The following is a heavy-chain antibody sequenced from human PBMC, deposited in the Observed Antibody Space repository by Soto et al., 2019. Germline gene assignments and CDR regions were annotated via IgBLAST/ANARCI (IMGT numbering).Heavy chain of an antibody. CDR2: IIPMFGTV. J-gene: IGHJ4*02. CDR3: ASGIQLWLRRINNGYSG. CDR1: GGTFSTYA. D-gene: IGHD5-18*01. V-gene: IGHV1-69*12. Sequence: QVQLVQSGAEVKKPESSVKVSCKAPGGTFSTYAISWVRQPPGQGLEWMGGIIPMFGTVNYAQRFQDRVTITADESTNTVYMELSSLRSEDTAVYFCASGIQLWLRRINNGYSGWGQGTLVTVSS.